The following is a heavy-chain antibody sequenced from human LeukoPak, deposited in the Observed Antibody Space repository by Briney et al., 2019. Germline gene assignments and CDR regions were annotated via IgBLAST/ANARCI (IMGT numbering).Heavy chain of an antibody. CDR1: GYTFTSYG. Sequence: EASVKVSCKASGYTFTSYGISWVRQAPGQGLEWMGWINPNSGGTNYAQKFQGRVTMTRDTSISTAYMELSRLRSDDTAVYYCARRLYGSGSYYIDYWGQGTLVTVSS. CDR3: ARRLYGSGSYYIDY. J-gene: IGHJ4*02. CDR2: INPNSGGT. D-gene: IGHD3-10*01. V-gene: IGHV1-2*02.